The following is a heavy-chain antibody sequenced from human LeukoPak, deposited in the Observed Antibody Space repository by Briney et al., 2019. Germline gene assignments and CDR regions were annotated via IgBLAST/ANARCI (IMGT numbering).Heavy chain of an antibody. CDR3: ARTNGVAASDY. CDR1: GFTFSSYA. CDR2: ISYDGSNK. J-gene: IGHJ4*02. Sequence: QSGGSLRLSCAASGFTFSSYAMHWVRQAPGKGLEWVAVISYDGSNKYYADSVKGRFTISRDNSKNTLYLQMNSLRAEDTAVYYCARTNGVAASDYWGQGTLVTVSS. V-gene: IGHV3-30*04. D-gene: IGHD6-19*01.